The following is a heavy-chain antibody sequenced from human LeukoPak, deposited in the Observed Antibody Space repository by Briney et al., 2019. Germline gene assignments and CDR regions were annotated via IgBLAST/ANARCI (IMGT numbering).Heavy chain of an antibody. J-gene: IGHJ5*02. CDR1: GYTFTNYY. Sequence: ASVKVSCKASGYTFTNYYMHWVRQAPGQGLEWMGIINPSGGGTTYAQKFQGRVTMTRDTSTSTVYMELSSLRSEDTAVYYCAGDRGRFDPWGQGTLVTVSS. CDR3: AGDRGRFDP. CDR2: INPSGGGT. V-gene: IGHV1-46*01. D-gene: IGHD6-13*01.